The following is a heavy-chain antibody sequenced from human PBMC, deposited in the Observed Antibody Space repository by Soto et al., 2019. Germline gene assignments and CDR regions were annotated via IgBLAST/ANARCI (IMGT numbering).Heavy chain of an antibody. CDR3: TRRPYRSTSGGIDY. V-gene: IGHV4-4*02. D-gene: IGHD2-15*01. CDR1: GASIASDHW. J-gene: IGHJ4*02. CDR2: VRHTGST. Sequence: PSETLSLTCAFSGASIASDHWWTWIRQPPGKGLEWIAEVRHTGSTEYSPSLRSRVTISVDKSKNQISLKVSSVTAADTAVYYCTRRPYRSTSGGIDYWGQGTLVT.